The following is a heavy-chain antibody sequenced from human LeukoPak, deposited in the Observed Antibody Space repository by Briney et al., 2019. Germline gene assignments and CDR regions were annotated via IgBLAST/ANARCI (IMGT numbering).Heavy chain of an antibody. V-gene: IGHV3-9*01. J-gene: IGHJ4*02. CDR1: GFTFDDYA. CDR3: AKVGEGSDYYDSSGYYFDY. D-gene: IGHD3-22*01. Sequence: GGSLRLSCAASGFTFDDYAMHWVRQAPGKGLEWVSGISWNSGSIGYADSVKGRFTISRDNAKNSLYLQMNSLRAEDTALYYCAKVGEGSDYYDSSGYYFDYWGQGTLVTVSS. CDR2: ISWNSGSI.